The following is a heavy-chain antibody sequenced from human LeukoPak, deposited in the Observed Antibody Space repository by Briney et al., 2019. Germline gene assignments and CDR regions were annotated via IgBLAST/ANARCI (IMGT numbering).Heavy chain of an antibody. V-gene: IGHV4-59*02. CDR2: MYYSGST. D-gene: IGHD1-26*01. CDR3: ARPGSGYSFAY. J-gene: IGHJ4*02. CDR1: GASVSDYY. Sequence: SETLSLTCTVSGASVSDYYWSWVRQPPGKGLVWIGYMYYSGSTNYNPSLKSRVTISGDTSKNQFSLKLSSVTAADTAVYFCARPGSGYSFAYWGQAPLVTVAS.